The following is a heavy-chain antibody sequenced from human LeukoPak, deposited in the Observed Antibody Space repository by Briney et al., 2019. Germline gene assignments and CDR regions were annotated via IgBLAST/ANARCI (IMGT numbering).Heavy chain of an antibody. J-gene: IGHJ5*02. CDR2: IIPIFGTA. V-gene: IGHV1-69*13. CDR3: ARVPSVVPAAIRDHSWFDP. D-gene: IGHD2-2*01. Sequence: GASAKVSCKASGGTFSSYAISWVRQAPGQGLEWMGGIIPIFGTANYAQKFQGRVTITADESTSTAYMELSSLRSEDTAVYYCARVPSVVPAAIRDHSWFDPWGQGTLVTVSS. CDR1: GGTFSSYA.